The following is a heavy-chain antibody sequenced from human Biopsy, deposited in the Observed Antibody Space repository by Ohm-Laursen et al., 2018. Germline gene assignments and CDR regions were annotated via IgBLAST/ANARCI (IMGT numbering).Heavy chain of an antibody. D-gene: IGHD4-17*01. V-gene: IGHV3-23*01. J-gene: IGHJ4*02. CDR2: ISGNSDII. Sequence: SLRLSCAAFGFTLSSYAMTWFRQAPGKGLEWVSTISGNSDIIYDTDSVKGRFTISRDNSKNTLYLQMNSRRADDTAVYYCALAAAQTVTHFDYWGQGTLVTVSS. CDR1: GFTLSSYA. CDR3: ALAAAQTVTHFDY.